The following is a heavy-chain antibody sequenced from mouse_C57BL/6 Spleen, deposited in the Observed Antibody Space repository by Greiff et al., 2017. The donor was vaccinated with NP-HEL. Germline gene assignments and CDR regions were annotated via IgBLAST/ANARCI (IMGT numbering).Heavy chain of an antibody. CDR2: IYPGGGYT. D-gene: IGHD2-4*01. V-gene: IGHV1-63*01. Sequence: VHLVESGAELVRPGTSVKMSCKASGYTFTNYWIGWAKQRPGHGLEWIGDIYPGGGYTNYNEKFKGKATLTADKSSSTAYMQFSSLTSEDSAIYYCARGFYDYDRYFDVWGTGTTVTVSS. CDR3: ARGFYDYDRYFDV. J-gene: IGHJ1*03. CDR1: GYTFTNYW.